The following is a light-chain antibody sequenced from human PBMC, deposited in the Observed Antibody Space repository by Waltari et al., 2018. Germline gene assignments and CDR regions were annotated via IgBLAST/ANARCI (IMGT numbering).Light chain of an antibody. V-gene: IGLV1-40*01. Sequence: QSVLTQPPSMSGAPGQRVTISCTGSSSNIGAGHVVHCPQVFPGTAPKLPSYGNTNRPSGVPDRFSGSKSDTSASLAIGGLQAEDEADYYCQSFDIRLSGGVVFGGGTKVTVL. J-gene: IGLJ3*02. CDR1: SSNIGAGHV. CDR3: QSFDIRLSGGVV. CDR2: GNT.